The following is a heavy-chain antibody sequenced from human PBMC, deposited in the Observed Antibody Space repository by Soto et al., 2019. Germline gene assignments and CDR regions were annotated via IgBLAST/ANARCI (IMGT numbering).Heavy chain of an antibody. D-gene: IGHD1-1*01. Sequence: QVHLVQSGAEVKKPGASVKVSCKASGYTFTSYGITWVRQAPGQGLEWMGWISAYNGNTDYAQKLQGRVIVTTDTSTSKAYMKLRCLRTADTAVYYCARGRYGDYWGQGTRVTVSS. CDR3: ARGRYGDY. J-gene: IGHJ4*02. V-gene: IGHV1-18*01. CDR2: ISAYNGNT. CDR1: GYTFTSYG.